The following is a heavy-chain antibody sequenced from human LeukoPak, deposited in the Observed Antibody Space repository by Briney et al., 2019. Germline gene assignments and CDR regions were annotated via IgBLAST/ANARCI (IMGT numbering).Heavy chain of an antibody. Sequence: GGSLRLSCAASGFTVSSYAMTWVRQSPGKGLEWVSVIGSGGDTYYSDSVQGRFTISRDNSKNTLYLQMNSLRVEDTALYYCAKYYAARSRSFDFWGQGTLVTVSS. CDR3: AKYYAARSRSFDF. CDR2: IGSGGDT. J-gene: IGHJ4*02. D-gene: IGHD3-10*01. CDR1: GFTVSSYA. V-gene: IGHV3-23*01.